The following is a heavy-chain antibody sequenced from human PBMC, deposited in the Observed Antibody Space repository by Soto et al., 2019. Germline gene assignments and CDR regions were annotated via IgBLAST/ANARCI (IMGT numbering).Heavy chain of an antibody. CDR2: INHSGST. Sequence: QVQLQQWGAGLLKPSETLSLTCAVYGGSFSGYYWSWIRQPPGKGLEWIGEINHSGSTNYNPSLKRRVTRSVXXSXNXXSRKLSSVTAAATAGYYCARERGVLLWFGEPWFDPWGQGTLVTVSS. J-gene: IGHJ5*02. D-gene: IGHD3-10*01. CDR3: ARERGVLLWFGEPWFDP. V-gene: IGHV4-34*01. CDR1: GGSFSGYY.